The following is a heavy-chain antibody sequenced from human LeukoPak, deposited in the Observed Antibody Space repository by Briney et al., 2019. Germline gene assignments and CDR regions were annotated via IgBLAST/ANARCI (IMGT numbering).Heavy chain of an antibody. Sequence: SETLSLTCTVSCGSISSSSYYWGWLRQPPGKGLEWIGSIYYSGSTYYNPSLKSRVTISVDTSNNHFSLQLSCLNAADTAVYYCARHRLGELSLRWFDPWGKGTLVTVSS. J-gene: IGHJ5*02. D-gene: IGHD3-10*01. CDR2: IYYSGST. V-gene: IGHV4-39*01. CDR3: ARHRLGELSLRWFDP. CDR1: CGSISSSSYY.